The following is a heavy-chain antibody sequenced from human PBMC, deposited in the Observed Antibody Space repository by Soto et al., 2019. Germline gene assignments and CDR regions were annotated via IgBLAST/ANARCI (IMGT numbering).Heavy chain of an antibody. CDR3: ARLYSGYDYYYYYYGMDV. D-gene: IGHD5-12*01. CDR1: GFTFSSYA. Sequence: GGSLRLSCAASGFTFSSYAMHWVRQAPGKGLEWVAVISYDGSNKYYADSVKGRFTISRDNSKNTLYLQMNSLRAEDTAVYYCARLYSGYDYYYYYYGMDVWGQGTTVTVSS. V-gene: IGHV3-30-3*01. CDR2: ISYDGSNK. J-gene: IGHJ6*02.